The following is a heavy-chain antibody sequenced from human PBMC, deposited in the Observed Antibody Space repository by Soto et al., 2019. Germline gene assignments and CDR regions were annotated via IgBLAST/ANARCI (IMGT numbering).Heavy chain of an antibody. CDR3: ARATFRDSSSDY. V-gene: IGHV1-69*02. CDR2: IIPILGIA. Sequence: QVQLVQSGAEVKKPGSSVKVSCKASGGTFSSYTISWVRQAPGQGLEWMGRIIPILGIANYAQKFQGRVTITADKSTSTAYMDLSSLRSEDTAVYYCARATFRDSSSDYWGQGTLVTVSS. CDR1: GGTFSSYT. J-gene: IGHJ4*02. D-gene: IGHD6-13*01.